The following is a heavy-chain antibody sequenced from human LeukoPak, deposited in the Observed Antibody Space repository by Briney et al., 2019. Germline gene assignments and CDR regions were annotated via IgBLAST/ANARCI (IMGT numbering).Heavy chain of an antibody. CDR2: IRSKANSYET. CDR3: TSGLSVRRSNNTPVDY. Sequence: GGSLRLSCTASGFTFSGSAMHWVRQASGKGLEWVGRIRSKANSYETVYAASVKGRFTISRDDSKNTAYLQMNSLKTEDTAVYYCTSGLSVRRSNNTPVDYWGQGTLVTVSS. V-gene: IGHV3-73*01. J-gene: IGHJ4*02. CDR1: GFTFSGSA. D-gene: IGHD1-1*01.